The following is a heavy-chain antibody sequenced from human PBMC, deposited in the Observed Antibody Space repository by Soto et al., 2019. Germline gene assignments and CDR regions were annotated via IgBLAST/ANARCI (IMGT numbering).Heavy chain of an antibody. CDR1: GFPFNRYW. V-gene: IGHV3-74*01. Sequence: PGGSLRLSCTGSGFPFNRYWMHWVRHAPGKGLVWVSHINTDGSNTNYADSVKGRFTISRDNAKSTLFLQMNSLRDEDTAVYYCAREFCSGGNCYTYYFDPWGQGIPVTVSS. CDR3: AREFCSGGNCYTYYFDP. CDR2: INTDGSNT. D-gene: IGHD2-15*01. J-gene: IGHJ5*02.